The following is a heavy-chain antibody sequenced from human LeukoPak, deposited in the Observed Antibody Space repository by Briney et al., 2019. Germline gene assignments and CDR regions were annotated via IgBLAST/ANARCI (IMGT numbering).Heavy chain of an antibody. Sequence: GGSLRLSCAADSAFSFNTYSWIRQTPGKGLEWVSYISPGSTTIYYADSVKGRFTISRDNAKNSLYLQMNSLRDEDTAVYYCARGVDYWGQGTLVTVSS. CDR2: ISPGSTTI. CDR3: ARGVDY. J-gene: IGHJ4*02. CDR1: AFSFNTYS. V-gene: IGHV3-48*02.